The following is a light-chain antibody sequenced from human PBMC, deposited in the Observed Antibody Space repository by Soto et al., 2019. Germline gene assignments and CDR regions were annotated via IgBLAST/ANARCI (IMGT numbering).Light chain of an antibody. CDR2: AAF. CDR3: QQLKSYPIT. Sequence: IQSTQSPSFLSASVGDRLAITCRASQGLSSYLAWYQQKPGKAPXLLIYAAFTLQSGVPSRFSGSGSGTEFTLTISSLQTEDFATYYCQQLKSYPITFGQGKRWRL. CDR1: QGLSSY. J-gene: IGKJ5*01. V-gene: IGKV1-9*01.